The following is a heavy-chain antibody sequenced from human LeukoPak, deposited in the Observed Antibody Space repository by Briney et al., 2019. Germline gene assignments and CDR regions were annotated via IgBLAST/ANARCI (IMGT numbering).Heavy chain of an antibody. CDR2: IRYDGSNK. D-gene: IGHD1-1*01. Sequence: GGSLRLSRAASGFTFSSYGMHWVRQAPGKGLEWVAFIRYDGSNKYYADSVKGRFTISRDNSKNTLYLQMNSLRAEDTAVYYCAKEVGTRGYYYMDVWGKGTTVTVSS. CDR1: GFTFSSYG. CDR3: AKEVGTRGYYYMDV. V-gene: IGHV3-30*02. J-gene: IGHJ6*03.